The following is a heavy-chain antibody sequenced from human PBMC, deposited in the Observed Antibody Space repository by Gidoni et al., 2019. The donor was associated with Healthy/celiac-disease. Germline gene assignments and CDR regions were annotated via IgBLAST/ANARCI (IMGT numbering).Heavy chain of an antibody. CDR1: GGSTSSYY. V-gene: IGHV4-59*01. CDR3: ARGSRGSYYSSFDY. Sequence: VQLQESSPGLVKPSEPLSLTSTSSGGSTSSYYWSWIRQPPGKGLEWIGYIYYSGSTNYNPSLKSRVTISVDTSKNQFSLKLSSVTAADTAVYYCARGSRGSYYSSFDYWGQGTLVTVSS. CDR2: IYYSGST. J-gene: IGHJ4*02. D-gene: IGHD1-26*01.